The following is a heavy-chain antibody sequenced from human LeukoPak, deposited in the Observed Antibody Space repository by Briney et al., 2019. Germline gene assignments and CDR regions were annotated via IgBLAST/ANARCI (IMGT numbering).Heavy chain of an antibody. D-gene: IGHD6-13*01. V-gene: IGHV1-69*05. J-gene: IGHJ6*03. Sequence: SVKVSCKASGGTFTSYAISWVRQAPGQGLEWMGGIIPIFGTTNYAQKFQDRVTITTDKSTSTAYMELSSLRSEDTAVYYCARVVGLTGYSSSWYSGYYYYMDVWGKGTTVTISS. CDR2: IIPIFGTT. CDR3: ARVVGLTGYSSSWYSGYYYYMDV. CDR1: GGTFTSYA.